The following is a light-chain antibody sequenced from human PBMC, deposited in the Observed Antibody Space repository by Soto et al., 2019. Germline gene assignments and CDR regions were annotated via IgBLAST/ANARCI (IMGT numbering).Light chain of an antibody. CDR2: GDS. V-gene: IGKV3-20*01. Sequence: VLTQSPGTLSLSPGERVTLSCRASQSVDTRSLTWYQQKPGQAPRVLIYGDSSRAAGIPDRFSGSGSGTDFIFTISKLEPEDSAMYYCQQYGTSPRGYTFGQGTKLEIK. CDR1: QSVDTRS. J-gene: IGKJ2*01. CDR3: QQYGTSPRGYT.